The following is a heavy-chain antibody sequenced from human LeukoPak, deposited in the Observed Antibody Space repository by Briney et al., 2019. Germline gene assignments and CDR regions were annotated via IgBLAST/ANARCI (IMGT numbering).Heavy chain of an antibody. J-gene: IGHJ5*02. Sequence: PGGSLRLSCAASGFTFSSYAMSWVRQAPGKGLEWVSSISESGSNTHYADSVKGRFTTSRDNSKNTLYLQMNSLRAEDTAVYYCAKGGLLWFGEFEGFDPWGQGTLVTVSS. CDR2: ISESGSNT. CDR1: GFTFSSYA. D-gene: IGHD3-10*01. CDR3: AKGGLLWFGEFEGFDP. V-gene: IGHV3-23*01.